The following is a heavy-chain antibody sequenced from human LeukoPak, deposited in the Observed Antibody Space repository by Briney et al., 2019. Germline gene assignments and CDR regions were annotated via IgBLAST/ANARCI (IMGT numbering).Heavy chain of an antibody. CDR2: ISGGSSST. J-gene: IGHJ3*02. CDR1: GFTFSNYA. CDR3: AKDRRSMVVTPSWAFDI. Sequence: GGSLRLSCAASGFTFSNYAMSWVRQAPGKGLEWVSAISGGSSSTYYADSVKGRFTISRDESKNTLSLQLNSLRAEDTALYYCAKDRRSMVVTPSWAFDIWGQGTLVTVSS. D-gene: IGHD4-23*01. V-gene: IGHV3-23*01.